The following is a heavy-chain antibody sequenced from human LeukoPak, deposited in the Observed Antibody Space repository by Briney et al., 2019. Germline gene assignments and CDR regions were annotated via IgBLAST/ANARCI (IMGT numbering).Heavy chain of an antibody. V-gene: IGHV3-74*01. CDR3: VQSGGMDV. CDR1: GFTFSGYW. Sequence: GGSLRLSCVASGFTFSGYWMHWVRQAPGMGLVWVSRLNSDGTTINYADSVKGRFTISRDNAKNTVYLQMNSLRAEDTAVYYCVQSGGMDVWGQGTTVTVSS. J-gene: IGHJ6*02. CDR2: LNSDGTTI.